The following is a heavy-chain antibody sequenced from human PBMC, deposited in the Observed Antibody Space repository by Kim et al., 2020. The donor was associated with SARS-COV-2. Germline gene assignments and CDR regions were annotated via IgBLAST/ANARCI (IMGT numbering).Heavy chain of an antibody. J-gene: IGHJ3*02. Sequence: VKGRFTSSRDNAKNSLYLQMNSLRAEDTAVYYCARCTWENVDTAGYAFDIWGQGTMVTVSS. CDR3: ARCTWENVDTAGYAFDI. D-gene: IGHD5-18*01. V-gene: IGHV3-21*01.